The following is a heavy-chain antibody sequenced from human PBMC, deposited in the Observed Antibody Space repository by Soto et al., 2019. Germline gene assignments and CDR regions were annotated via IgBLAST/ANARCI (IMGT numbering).Heavy chain of an antibody. V-gene: IGHV4-34*01. CDR2: INHSGST. CDR1: GVSFSGYY. CDR3: ARGKLSDYVWGSYRYHFDY. J-gene: IGHJ4*02. Sequence: SETLSLTCAVYGVSFSGYYWSWIRQPPGKGLEWIGEINHSGSTNYNPSLKSRVTISVDTSKNQFSLKLSSVTAADTAVYYCARGKLSDYVWGSYRYHFDYWGQGTVVTVSS. D-gene: IGHD3-16*02.